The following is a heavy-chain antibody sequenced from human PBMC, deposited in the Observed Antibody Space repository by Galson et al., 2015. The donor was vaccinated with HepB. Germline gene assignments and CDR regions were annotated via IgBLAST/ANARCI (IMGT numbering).Heavy chain of an antibody. V-gene: IGHV1-8*01. CDR1: GYTFTSYD. CDR3: ARCPSPGIEWELLRSYYYYGMDV. D-gene: IGHD1-26*01. J-gene: IGHJ6*02. Sequence: SGAEVKKPGESLKLSCKASGYTFTSYDINWVRQATGQGLEWMGWMNPNSGNTGYAQKFQGRVTMTRNTSISTAYMELSSLRSEDTAVYYCARCPSPGIEWELLRSYYYYGMDVWGQGTTVTVSS. CDR2: MNPNSGNT.